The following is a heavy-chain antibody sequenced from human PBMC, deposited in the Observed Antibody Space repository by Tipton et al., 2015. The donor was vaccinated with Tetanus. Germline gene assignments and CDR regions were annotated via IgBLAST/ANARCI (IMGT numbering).Heavy chain of an antibody. J-gene: IGHJ6*01. D-gene: IGHD1-7*01. CDR3: ARDRITGPTGRYYAMDV. CDR1: RGSVRSDNYQ. CDR2: ISYGGTS. Sequence: LRLSCTVSRGSVRSDNYQWNWIRQPPGKGLEWLAYISYGGTSNSNYSLKSRITISQDTSKNQFSLRLTSATAADTAVYYCARDRITGPTGRYYAMDVWGQGTTVTVSS. V-gene: IGHV4-61*01.